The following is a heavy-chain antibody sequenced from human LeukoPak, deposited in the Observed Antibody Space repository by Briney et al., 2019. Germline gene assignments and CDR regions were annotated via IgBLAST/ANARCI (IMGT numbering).Heavy chain of an antibody. J-gene: IGHJ4*02. CDR1: GGSISSRSHY. D-gene: IGHD3-10*01. CDR2: IYYSGST. V-gene: IGHV4-39*01. Sequence: SETLSLTCTVSGGSISSRSHYWGWVRQPPGKGLEWIGSIYYSGSTYYNPSLKSRVTISVDTSKNQFSLKLSSVTAADTAVYYCARLYGRPVIDYWGQGTLVTVSS. CDR3: ARLYGRPVIDY.